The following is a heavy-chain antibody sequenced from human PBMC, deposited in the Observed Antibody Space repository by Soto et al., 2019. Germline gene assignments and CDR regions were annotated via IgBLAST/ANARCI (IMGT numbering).Heavy chain of an antibody. CDR3: ARTGEQLVPHYYYYYMDV. J-gene: IGHJ6*03. V-gene: IGHV4-39*01. D-gene: IGHD6-6*01. CDR1: GGSISSSSYY. Sequence: SETLSLTCTVSGGSISSSSYYWGWIRQPPGKGLEWIGSIYYSGSTYYNPSLKSRVTISVDTSKNQFSLKLSSVTAADTAVYYCARTGEQLVPHYYYYYMDVWGKGTTVTVSS. CDR2: IYYSGST.